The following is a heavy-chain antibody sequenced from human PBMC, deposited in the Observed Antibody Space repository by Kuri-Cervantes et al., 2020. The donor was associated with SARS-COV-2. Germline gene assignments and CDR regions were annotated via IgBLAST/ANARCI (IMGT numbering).Heavy chain of an antibody. CDR1: GFSFSMYW. D-gene: IGHD1-7*01. V-gene: IGHV3-23*01. Sequence: GGSLRLSCAASGFSFSMYWMSWVRQAPGKGLEWVSVISGSGTGAYYADSVKGRFTISRDNSKNTLYLQMNSLRAEDTAVYFCAKDPTATTEYYHAMDVWGQGTTVTVSS. CDR3: AKDPTATTEYYHAMDV. J-gene: IGHJ6*02. CDR2: ISGSGTGA.